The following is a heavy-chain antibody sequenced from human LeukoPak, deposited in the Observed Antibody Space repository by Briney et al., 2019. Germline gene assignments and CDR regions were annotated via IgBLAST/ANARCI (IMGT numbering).Heavy chain of an antibody. V-gene: IGHV1-2*02. CDR1: GYTFTGYY. J-gene: IGHJ6*03. Sequence: ASVKVSCKASGYTFTGYYMHWVRQAPGQGLEWMGWINPNSGGTNYAQKFRGRVTMTRDTSISTAYMELSRLRSDDTAVYYCARMRATGWNYYYYYYMDVWGKGTTVTVSS. CDR3: ARMRATGWNYYYYYYMDV. D-gene: IGHD1-1*01. CDR2: INPNSGGT.